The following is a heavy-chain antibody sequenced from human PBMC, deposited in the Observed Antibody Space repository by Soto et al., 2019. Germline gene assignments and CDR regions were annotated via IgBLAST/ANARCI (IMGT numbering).Heavy chain of an antibody. CDR2: IVVGSGNT. D-gene: IGHD3-22*01. Sequence: VKVSCKASGFTFTSSAVQWVRQARGQRLEWIGWIVVGSGNTNYAQKFQERVTITRDMSTSTAYMELSSLRSEDTAVYYCAAAHSSGYYYIPYWGQGTMVTVYS. CDR3: AAAHSSGYYYIPY. CDR1: GFTFTSSA. J-gene: IGHJ4*02. V-gene: IGHV1-58*01.